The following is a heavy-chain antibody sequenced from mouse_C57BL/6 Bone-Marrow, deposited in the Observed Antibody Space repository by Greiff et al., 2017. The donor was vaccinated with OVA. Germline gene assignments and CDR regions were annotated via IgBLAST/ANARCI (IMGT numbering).Heavy chain of an antibody. CDR3: ASPRQLRWLAY. J-gene: IGHJ3*01. V-gene: IGHV1-26*01. CDR1: GYTFTDYY. CDR2: INPNNGGT. D-gene: IGHD3-2*02. Sequence: VQLQQSGPELVKPGASVKISCKASGYTFTDYYMNWVKQSHGKSLEWIGDINPNNGGTSYNQKFKGKATLTVDKSSSTAYMELRSLTSEDSAVYYCASPRQLRWLAYWGQGTLVTVSA.